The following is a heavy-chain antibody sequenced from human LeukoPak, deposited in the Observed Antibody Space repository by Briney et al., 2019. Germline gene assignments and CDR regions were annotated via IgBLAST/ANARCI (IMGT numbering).Heavy chain of an antibody. V-gene: IGHV3-48*02. J-gene: IGHJ4*02. CDR2: ISSSSSTI. Sequence: GGSLRLSCAASGSTFSSYSMNWVRQAPGKGLEWVSYISSSSSTIYYADSVKGRFTISRDNAKNSLYLQMNSLRDEDTAVYYCAREVNYDSSGYYSYWGQGTLVTVSS. CDR3: AREVNYDSSGYYSY. D-gene: IGHD3-22*01. CDR1: GSTFSSYS.